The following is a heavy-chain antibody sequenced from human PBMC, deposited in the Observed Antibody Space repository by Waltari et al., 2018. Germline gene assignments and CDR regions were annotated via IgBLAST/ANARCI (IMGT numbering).Heavy chain of an antibody. V-gene: IGHV4-4*07. CDR1: GGSISSYY. Sequence: QVQLQESGPGLVKPSETLSLTCTVSGGSISSYYWSWIRQPAGKGLEWIGRIYTSGSTNYNPSVKMRVTMSVDTSKNQFSLKLSSVTAADTAVYYCARGRRYYDSSGYYWRDAFDIWGQGTMVTVSS. J-gene: IGHJ3*02. CDR3: ARGRRYYDSSGYYWRDAFDI. D-gene: IGHD3-22*01. CDR2: IYTSGST.